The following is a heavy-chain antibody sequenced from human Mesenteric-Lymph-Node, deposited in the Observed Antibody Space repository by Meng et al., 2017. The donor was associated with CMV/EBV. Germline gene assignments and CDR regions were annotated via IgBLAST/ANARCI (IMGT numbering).Heavy chain of an antibody. V-gene: IGHV1-46*01. CDR2: INPSGGST. J-gene: IGHJ5*02. Sequence: SGKASGYTFTSYYMHWVRQAPGQGLEWMGIINPSGGSTSYAQKFQGRVTMTRDTSTSTVYMELSSLRSEDTAVYYCARGQKTNWFDPWGQGTLVTVSS. CDR3: ARGQKTNWFDP. CDR1: GYTFTSYY.